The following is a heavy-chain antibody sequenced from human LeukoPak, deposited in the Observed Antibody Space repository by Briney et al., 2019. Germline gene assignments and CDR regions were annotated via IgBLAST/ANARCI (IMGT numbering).Heavy chain of an antibody. V-gene: IGHV4-39*07. CDR3: AGIAVAGTCLDY. D-gene: IGHD6-19*01. Sequence: SETLSLTCTVSGGSISSSSYYWGWIRQPPGKGLEWIGSIYYSGSTYYNPSLRSRVTISVDTSKNQFSLKLSSVTAADTAVYYCAGIAVAGTCLDYWSQGTLVTVSS. CDR2: IYYSGST. J-gene: IGHJ4*02. CDR1: GGSISSSSYY.